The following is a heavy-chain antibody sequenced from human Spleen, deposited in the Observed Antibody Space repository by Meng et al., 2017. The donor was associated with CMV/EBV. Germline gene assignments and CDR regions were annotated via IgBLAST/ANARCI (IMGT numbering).Heavy chain of an antibody. D-gene: IGHD3-10*01. CDR1: GFTFSSYA. CDR2: ISYDGSNK. J-gene: IGHJ4*02. CDR3: AREVNYGSFDY. Sequence: QVQLVESGXGVVQPGRSXRLSCAASGFTFSSYAMHWVRQAPGKGLEWVAVISYDGSNKYYADSVKGRFTISRDNSKNTLYLQMNSLRAEDTAVYYCAREVNYGSFDYWGQGTLVNVSS. V-gene: IGHV3-30-3*01.